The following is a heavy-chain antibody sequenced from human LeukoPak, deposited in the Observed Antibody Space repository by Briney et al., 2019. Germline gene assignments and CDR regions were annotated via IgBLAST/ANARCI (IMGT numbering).Heavy chain of an antibody. CDR1: GYGFTDYY. V-gene: IGHV1-2*02. D-gene: IGHD6-6*01. CDR2: INPSSGAT. CDR3: ARGWQINSSGGFVDP. J-gene: IGHJ5*02. Sequence: ASVKVSCQASGYGFTDYYVHWIRQAPGQGLEWMGWINPSSGATIYAQKFQGRVTMTRDTFTTTAYMEINSLVSDDTAVYYCARGWQINSSGGFVDPWGQGTLVTVS.